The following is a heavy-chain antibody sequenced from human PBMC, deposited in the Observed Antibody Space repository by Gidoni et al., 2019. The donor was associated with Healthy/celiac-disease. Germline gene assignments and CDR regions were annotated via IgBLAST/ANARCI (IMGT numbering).Heavy chain of an antibody. Sequence: EVQLVESGGGLVKPGGSLRLSCAASGFTFSSYSMNWVRQAPGKGLEWVSSISSSSSYIYYADSVKGRFTISRDNAKNSLYLQMNSLRAEDTAVYYCARDPGVLRFLESSDYYYGMDVWGQGTTVTVSS. V-gene: IGHV3-21*01. J-gene: IGHJ6*02. CDR1: GFTFSSYS. D-gene: IGHD3-3*01. CDR3: ARDPGVLRFLESSDYYYGMDV. CDR2: ISSSSSYI.